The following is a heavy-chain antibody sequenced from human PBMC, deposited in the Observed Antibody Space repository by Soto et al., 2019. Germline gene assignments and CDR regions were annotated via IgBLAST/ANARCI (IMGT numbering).Heavy chain of an antibody. D-gene: IGHD3-9*01. V-gene: IGHV2-5*02. J-gene: IGHJ3*02. CDR1: GFSLSTSGVG. CDR3: ARHIPSGYNDAFDI. CDR2: IYWDDDK. Sequence: QITLKESGPTLVKPTQTLTLTCTFSGFSLSTSGVGVGWIRQPPGKALEWVTLIYWDDDKRYSPSLKSRITITKYTSKSQVVLTMSNMDPVDTGTYYCARHIPSGYNDAFDIWGQGTMVTVSS.